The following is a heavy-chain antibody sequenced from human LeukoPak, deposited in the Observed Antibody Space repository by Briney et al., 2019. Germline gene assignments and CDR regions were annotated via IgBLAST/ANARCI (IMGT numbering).Heavy chain of an antibody. V-gene: IGHV3-74*01. CDR3: ARECDLPGAYYMDV. CDR1: GFTFSTYW. CDR2: ISSDGSNT. Sequence: GGSLRLSCAASGFTFSTYWMHWVRQVPGKGLVWVSHISSDGSNTIYADSVKGRFTISRDNANNSLSLQMNSLRGDDAAVYYCARECDLPGAYYMDVWGKGTTVTVSS. D-gene: IGHD7-27*01. J-gene: IGHJ6*03.